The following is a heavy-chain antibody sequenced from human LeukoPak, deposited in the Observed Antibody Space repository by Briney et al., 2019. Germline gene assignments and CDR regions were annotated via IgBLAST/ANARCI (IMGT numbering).Heavy chain of an antibody. CDR1: GFNFDEYT. CDR2: INWDGGST. CDR3: AKDLGKVIAAAGTSGFDS. Sequence: GGSLRLSCAASGFNFDEYTMHWVRQIPGKSLEWVSLINWDGGSTFYADSVKRRFTISRDTRKNFLYLQMISLRTEDTALYYCAKDLGKVIAAAGTSGFDSWGRGTLVTVSP. V-gene: IGHV3-43*01. J-gene: IGHJ4*02. D-gene: IGHD6-13*01.